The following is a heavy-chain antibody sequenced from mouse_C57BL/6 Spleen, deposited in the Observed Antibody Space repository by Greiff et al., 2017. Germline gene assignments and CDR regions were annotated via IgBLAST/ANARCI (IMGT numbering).Heavy chain of an antibody. CDR3: ARESGSGYSYFDY. V-gene: IGHV1-52*01. CDR1: GYTFTSYW. J-gene: IGHJ2*01. D-gene: IGHD3-2*02. CDR2: IDPSDSET. Sequence: VQLQQPGAELVRPGSSVKLSCKASGYTFTSYWMHWVKQRPIQGLEWIGNIDPSDSETHYNQKFKDKATLTVDKSSSTAYMQLSSLTSEDSAVYYCARESGSGYSYFDYWGQGTTLTVSS.